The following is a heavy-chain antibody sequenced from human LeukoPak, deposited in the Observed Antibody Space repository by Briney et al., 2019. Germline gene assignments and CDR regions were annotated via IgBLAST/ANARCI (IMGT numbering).Heavy chain of an antibody. CDR3: ARHLGGSYYSPFDY. CDR1: GGSISSNTYY. D-gene: IGHD2-15*01. Sequence: SETLSLTCAVSGGSISSNTYYWGWIRQPPGKGLEWIVSFDYSGSTYYNPSLHSRVTIFEDTSKNQFSLKLTSVTAADTAAYYCARHLGGSYYSPFDYWGRGTLVTVSS. J-gene: IGHJ4*02. CDR2: FDYSGST. V-gene: IGHV4-39*01.